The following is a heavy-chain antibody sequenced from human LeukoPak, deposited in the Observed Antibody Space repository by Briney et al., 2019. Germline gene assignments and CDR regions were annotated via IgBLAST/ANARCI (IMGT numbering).Heavy chain of an antibody. D-gene: IGHD3-10*01. CDR1: GFTFSSYA. CDR2: ISGSGGST. Sequence: GGSLRLSCAASGFTFSSYAMSWVRQAPGNGLEWVSAISGSGGSTYYADSVKGRFTISRDNSKNTLYLQMNSLRAEDTAVYYCAKDPLYYYGSGSYHWGKGTTVTVSS. V-gene: IGHV3-23*01. CDR3: AKDPLYYYGSGSYH. J-gene: IGHJ6*04.